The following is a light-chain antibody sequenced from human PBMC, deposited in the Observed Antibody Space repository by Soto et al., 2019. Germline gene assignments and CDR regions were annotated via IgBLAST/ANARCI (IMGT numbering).Light chain of an antibody. CDR3: QHYRTWR. Sequence: EIVMTQSPATLSVSPGERVTLSCRASQSVSSNLAWYQQKPGQAPRLLIYGASTRATGIPARFSGSGSGTEFTLTIRSLQSEDFAVYYCQHYRTWRFGPGTKVDIK. V-gene: IGKV3-15*01. J-gene: IGKJ3*01. CDR1: QSVSSN. CDR2: GAS.